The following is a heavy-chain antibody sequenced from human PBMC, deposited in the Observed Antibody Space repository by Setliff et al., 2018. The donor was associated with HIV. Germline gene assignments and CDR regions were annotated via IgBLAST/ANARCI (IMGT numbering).Heavy chain of an antibody. Sequence: SETLSLTCNVSGGSISSSSYYWGWIRQPPGKGLEWIGSIYYSGNTNYNPSLKSRVTISVDTSRNQFSLKLRSVTAADTAVYYCARGLYSSSWYGSYWFDPWGQGTLVTVSS. D-gene: IGHD6-13*01. CDR3: ARGLYSSSWYGSYWFDP. V-gene: IGHV4-39*07. J-gene: IGHJ5*02. CDR1: GGSISSSSYY. CDR2: IYYSGNT.